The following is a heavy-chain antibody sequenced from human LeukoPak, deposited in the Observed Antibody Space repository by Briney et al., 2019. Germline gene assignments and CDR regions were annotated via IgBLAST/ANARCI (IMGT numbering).Heavy chain of an antibody. CDR3: ARTTIVVVPAAIAETFDY. V-gene: IGHV4-39*07. Sequence: SETLSLTCTVSGGSINSSSYYWGWIRQPPGKGLEWIGSIYYSGSTYYNPSLKSRVTISVDSSKNQFSLKLSSVTAADTAVYYCARTTIVVVPAAIAETFDYWGQGTLVTVSS. D-gene: IGHD2-2*01. CDR1: GGSINSSSYY. J-gene: IGHJ4*02. CDR2: IYYSGST.